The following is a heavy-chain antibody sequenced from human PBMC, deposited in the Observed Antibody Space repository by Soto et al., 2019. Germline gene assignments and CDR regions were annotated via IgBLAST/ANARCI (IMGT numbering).Heavy chain of an antibody. CDR3: ARDSDSSSPCYFDY. D-gene: IGHD6-6*01. CDR2: ISSSSSYI. J-gene: IGHJ4*02. Sequence: EVQLVESGGGLVKPGGSLRLSCAASGFTFSSYSMNWVRQAPGKGLEWVSSISSSSSYIYYADSEKGRFTISRDSARNSLYLQMNSLRAEDTAVYYCARDSDSSSPCYFDYWSQGTLVTVAS. CDR1: GFTFSSYS. V-gene: IGHV3-21*01.